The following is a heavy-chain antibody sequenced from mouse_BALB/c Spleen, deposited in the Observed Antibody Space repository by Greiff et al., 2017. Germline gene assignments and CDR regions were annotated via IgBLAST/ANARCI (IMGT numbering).Heavy chain of an antibody. CDR2: ISYDGSN. Sequence: EVQLQESGPGLVKPSQSLSLTCSVTGYSITSGYYWNWIRQFPGNKLEWMGYISYDGSNNYNPSLKNRISITRDTSKNQFFLKLNSVTTEDTATYYCARVRVYYGSDYAMDYWGQGTSVTVSS. V-gene: IGHV3-6*02. J-gene: IGHJ4*01. D-gene: IGHD1-2*01. CDR1: GYSITSGYY. CDR3: ARVRVYYGSDYAMDY.